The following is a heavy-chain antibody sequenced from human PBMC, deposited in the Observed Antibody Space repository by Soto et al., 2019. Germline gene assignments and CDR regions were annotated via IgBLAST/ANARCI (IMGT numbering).Heavy chain of an antibody. J-gene: IGHJ6*02. CDR2: LYYAGST. Sequence: SETLSLTCNVSGGSISDFYWSWIRQSPGKRLEWIGYLYYAGSTNYNPALKSRVTISLDTSKNQFSLKVRSVTAADTAVYYCARGGGYDFRSSQAPPIDVWGQGTTVTVSS. V-gene: IGHV4-59*01. D-gene: IGHD3-3*01. CDR1: GGSISDFY. CDR3: ARGGGYDFRSSQAPPIDV.